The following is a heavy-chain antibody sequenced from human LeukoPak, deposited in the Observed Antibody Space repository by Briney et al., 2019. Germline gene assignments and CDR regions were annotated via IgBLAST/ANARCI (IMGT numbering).Heavy chain of an antibody. V-gene: IGHV1-18*01. D-gene: IGHD3-9*01. CDR3: ARVIYYDILTGRSDYYYMDV. J-gene: IGHJ6*03. CDR1: GYTFTSYG. Sequence: GASVKVSCKASGYTFTSYGISWVRQAPGQGLEWMGWISAYNGNTNYAQKLQGRVTMTTDTSTSTAYMELRSLRSDDTAVYYCARVIYYDILTGRSDYYYMDVWGKGTTVTISS. CDR2: ISAYNGNT.